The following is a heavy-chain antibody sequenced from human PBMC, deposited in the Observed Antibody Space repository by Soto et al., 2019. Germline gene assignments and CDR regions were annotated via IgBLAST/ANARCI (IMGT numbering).Heavy chain of an antibody. CDR2: ISYDGSNK. V-gene: IGHV3-30-3*01. CDR3: ARVSYYYGSGTPL. Sequence: QVQLVESGGGVVQPGRSLRLSCAASGFTFSSYAMHWVRQAPGKGLEWVAVISYDGSNKYYADSVKGRFTISRDNSKNTLYLHMNSLRAEDTAVYYCARVSYYYGSGTPLWGQGTLVTVSS. D-gene: IGHD3-10*01. CDR1: GFTFSSYA. J-gene: IGHJ4*02.